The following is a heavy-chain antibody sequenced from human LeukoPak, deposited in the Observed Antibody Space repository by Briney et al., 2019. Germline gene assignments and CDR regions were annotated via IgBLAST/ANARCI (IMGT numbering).Heavy chain of an antibody. CDR1: GGTFSSYA. CDR2: IIPIFGTA. D-gene: IGHD3-22*01. J-gene: IGHJ3*02. Sequence: ASVTVSCKASGGTFSSYAISWVRQAPGQGLEWMGGIIPIFGTANYAQKFQGRVTITTDESTSTAYMELSSLRSEDTAVYYCARDAQQYYYDSSGYYYIGGAFDIWGQGTMVTVSS. CDR3: ARDAQQYYYDSSGYYYIGGAFDI. V-gene: IGHV1-69*05.